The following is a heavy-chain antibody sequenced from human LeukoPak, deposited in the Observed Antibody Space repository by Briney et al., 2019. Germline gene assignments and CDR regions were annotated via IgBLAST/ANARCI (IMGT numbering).Heavy chain of an antibody. CDR1: GFTFSSYA. CDR3: AKPGLALRYYFDY. D-gene: IGHD3/OR15-3a*01. J-gene: IGHJ4*02. Sequence: GGSLRLSCAASGFTFSSYAMSWVRQAPGKGLEGGSTISGSGGSTYYADSVKGRFTISRDNSKNTLYLQMNSLRAEDTAVYYCAKPGLALRYYFDYWGQGTLVTVSS. CDR2: ISGSGGST. V-gene: IGHV3-23*01.